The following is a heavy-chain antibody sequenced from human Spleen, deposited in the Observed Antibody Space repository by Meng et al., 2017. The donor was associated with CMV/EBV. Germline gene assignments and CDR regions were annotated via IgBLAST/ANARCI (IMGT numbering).Heavy chain of an antibody. V-gene: IGHV3-53*05. CDR1: GFTVSSNY. Sequence: GGSLRLSCAASGFTVSSNYMSWVRQAPGKGLEWVSVIYSGGSTYYADSVKGRFTISRDNSKNTLYLQMNSLRAEDTAVYYCASGVIGRTYYYYGMDVWGQGTTVTVSS. CDR2: IYSGGST. J-gene: IGHJ6*02. D-gene: IGHD1-26*01. CDR3: ASGVIGRTYYYYGMDV.